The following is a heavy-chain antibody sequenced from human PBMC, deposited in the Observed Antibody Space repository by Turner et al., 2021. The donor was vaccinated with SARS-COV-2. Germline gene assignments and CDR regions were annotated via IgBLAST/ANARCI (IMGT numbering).Heavy chain of an antibody. V-gene: IGHV1-2*02. D-gene: IGHD4-17*01. CDR3: ARDSGDFNYYFYYFDL. Sequence: QAQLVQSGAEVKKPGASIKVSCKASGYALKASYIHWLRQAPGQGLEWLGWLNPDRGGTKFAPKFQGRVSMTRDTSINTAFLELSRLESDDTAIYYCARDSGDFNYYFYYFDLWGKGTTVTVSS. CDR1: GYALKASY. J-gene: IGHJ6*03. CDR2: LNPDRGGT.